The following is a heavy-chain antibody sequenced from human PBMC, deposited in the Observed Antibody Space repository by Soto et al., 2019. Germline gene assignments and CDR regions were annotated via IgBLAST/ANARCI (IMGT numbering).Heavy chain of an antibody. D-gene: IGHD3-9*01. Sequence: QVPLVQSGAEVKRPGASVKVSCKASGYTFTSYGVSWVRQAPGQGLEWMGWISAHHGNTIYAQKRQGRVTMTTDTSTSTAYMALRRLRSYDTAVYYFARTLTPTDYWGQGTLVTVSS. CDR3: ARTLTPTDY. J-gene: IGHJ4*02. CDR2: ISAHHGNT. V-gene: IGHV1-18*01. CDR1: GYTFTSYG.